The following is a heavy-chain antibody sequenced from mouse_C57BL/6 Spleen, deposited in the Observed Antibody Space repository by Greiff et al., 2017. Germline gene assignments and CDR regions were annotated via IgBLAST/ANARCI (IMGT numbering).Heavy chain of an antibody. V-gene: IGHV1-54*01. J-gene: IGHJ1*03. CDR1: GYAFTNYL. CDR2: INPGSGGT. CDR3: ASGYYGSSYVWYFEG. Sequence: QVQLQESGAELVRPGTSVKVSCKASGYAFTNYLIEWVKQRPGQGLEWIGVINPGSGGTNYNEKFKGKATLTADKSSSTAYMQLSSLASEDSAVYVCASGYYGSSYVWYFEGWGTGTTVTVSS. D-gene: IGHD1-1*01.